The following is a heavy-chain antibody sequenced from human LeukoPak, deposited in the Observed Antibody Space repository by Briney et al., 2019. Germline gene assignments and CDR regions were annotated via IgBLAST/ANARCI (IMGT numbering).Heavy chain of an antibody. CDR3: ARFYGDYARFDY. V-gene: IGHV4-31*03. D-gene: IGHD4-17*01. CDR1: GGSISSGSYY. Sequence: PSETLSLTCPVSGGSISSGSYYWSWIRQHPGKGLEWIGYIYYSGSTYYNPSLQSRLTISVDTSKNQFSLKLSSVTAADTAVYYCARFYGDYARFDYWGQGTLVTVSS. CDR2: IYYSGST. J-gene: IGHJ4*02.